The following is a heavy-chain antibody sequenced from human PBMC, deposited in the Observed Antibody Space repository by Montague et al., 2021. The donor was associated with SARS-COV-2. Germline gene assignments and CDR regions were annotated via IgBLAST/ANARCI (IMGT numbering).Heavy chain of an antibody. CDR2: IYYSGST. J-gene: IGHJ4*02. V-gene: IGHV4-39*01. D-gene: IGHD1-26*01. Sequence: SETLSLTCTVSGGSISSSSYYWGWIRQPPGKGLEWIGSIYYSGSTYYNPSLKSRVTISVGTSKNQFSLKLSSVTAADTAVYYCVEIVGAADYWGQGTLATVSS. CDR3: VEIVGAADY. CDR1: GGSISSSSYY.